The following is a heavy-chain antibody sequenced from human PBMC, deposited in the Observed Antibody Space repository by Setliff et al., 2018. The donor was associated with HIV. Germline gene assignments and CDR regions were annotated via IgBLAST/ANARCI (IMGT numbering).Heavy chain of an antibody. V-gene: IGHV1-2*02. CDR1: GYTFTAHH. J-gene: IGHJ4*02. CDR3: ARVVDRDYDFWSAYEY. CDR2: IIPKSGET. D-gene: IGHD3-3*01. Sequence: GASVKVSCKSSGYTFTAHHIHWVRQAPGQGPEWMGWIIPKSGETSYAEKFRGRVTMTRDTSLSTAYMELSWLTSDDTAVYHCARVVDRDYDFWSAYEYWGQGTMVTVSS.